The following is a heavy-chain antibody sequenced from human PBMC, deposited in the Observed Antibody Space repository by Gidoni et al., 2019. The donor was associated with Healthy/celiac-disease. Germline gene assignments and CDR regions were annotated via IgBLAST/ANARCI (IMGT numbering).Heavy chain of an antibody. V-gene: IGHV4-39*01. CDR1: VCSISSSIYY. J-gene: IGHJ6*02. CDR2: IYYSGST. Sequence: QLQLQESGPGLVKPSETLSLTCTVSVCSISSSIYYWGWIRQPPGKGLEWIGSIYYSGSTYYNPSSKSRVTISVDTSKNQFSLKLSSVTAADTAVYYCARHVSGYYDILTGYAGYYYYYGMDVWGQGTTVTVSS. CDR3: ARHVSGYYDILTGYAGYYYYYGMDV. D-gene: IGHD3-9*01.